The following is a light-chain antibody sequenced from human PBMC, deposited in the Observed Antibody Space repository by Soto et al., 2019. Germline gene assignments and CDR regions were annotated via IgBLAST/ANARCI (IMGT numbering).Light chain of an antibody. CDR2: MGS. CDR1: QSLLHSNGYIY. V-gene: IGKV2-28*01. Sequence: DIVMTQSPLSLPVTPGEPASISCRSSQSLLHSNGYIYLDWFLQKPGQSPQLLIYMGSNRASGVPDRFSGSGSGTAFTLEISRVEAEDAGVYYCMQSLQGPTLARGTKVDIK. CDR3: MQSLQGPT. J-gene: IGKJ4*01.